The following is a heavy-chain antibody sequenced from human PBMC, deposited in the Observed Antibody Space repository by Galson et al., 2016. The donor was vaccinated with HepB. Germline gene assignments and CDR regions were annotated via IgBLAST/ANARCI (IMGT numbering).Heavy chain of an antibody. CDR1: GFSFNDFY. Sequence: SLRLSCAASGFSFNDFYMSWIRQPPGKALEWISYISHSGNTREYADSVKGRFTVSRDNNKNSVYLQLNSLRAEDTALYYCARDVNNWTGDRRLFDLWGQGIRVTVSS. J-gene: IGHJ4*02. V-gene: IGHV3-11*01. CDR3: ARDVNNWTGDRRLFDL. CDR2: ISHSGNTR. D-gene: IGHD1-1*01.